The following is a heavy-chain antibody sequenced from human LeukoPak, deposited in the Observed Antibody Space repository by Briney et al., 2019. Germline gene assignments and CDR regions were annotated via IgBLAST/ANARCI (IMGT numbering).Heavy chain of an antibody. V-gene: IGHV3-23*01. Sequence: RPGGSLRLSCTASGFAFSIYWMSWVRQAPGKGLEWVSAISGSGGSTYYADSVKGRFTISRDNSKNTLYLQMNSLRAEDTAVYYCAKARARGCHWNDLGCYGMDVWGQGTTVTVSS. D-gene: IGHD1-1*01. CDR1: GFAFSIYW. CDR3: AKARARGCHWNDLGCYGMDV. J-gene: IGHJ6*02. CDR2: ISGSGGST.